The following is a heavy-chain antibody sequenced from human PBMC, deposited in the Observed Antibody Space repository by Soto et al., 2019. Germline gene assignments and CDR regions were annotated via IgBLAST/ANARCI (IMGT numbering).Heavy chain of an antibody. Sequence: GGSLRLSCEASGLTFSSYSVFWVRQAPGKGLEWVSHISGSGSAMNYTDSVKGRFIISRDNAKNSLYLQVNSLRPEDTAVYYSARDPALETTDTTYYYTMDVWGQGTTVTVSS. CDR3: ARDPALETTDTTYYYTMDV. J-gene: IGHJ6*02. CDR1: GLTFSSYS. CDR2: ISGSGSAM. V-gene: IGHV3-48*04. D-gene: IGHD1-1*01.